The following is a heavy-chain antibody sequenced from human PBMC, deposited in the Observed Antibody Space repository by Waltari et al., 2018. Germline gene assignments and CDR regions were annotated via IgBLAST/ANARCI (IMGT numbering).Heavy chain of an antibody. Sequence: QVQLQGWGAGLLRPSETLSLTCGVSGGSFSGYYWSWIRQSPGKGLEWIGDVNHGGDTNYSPSLESRVTISVDMSKNQFSLKMRSVTAADTAIYYCARAPGYKGYFDYWGRGTLVTVSS. J-gene: IGHJ4*02. CDR2: VNHGGDT. CDR3: ARAPGYKGYFDY. CDR1: GGSFSGYY. V-gene: IGHV4-34*01. D-gene: IGHD5-12*01.